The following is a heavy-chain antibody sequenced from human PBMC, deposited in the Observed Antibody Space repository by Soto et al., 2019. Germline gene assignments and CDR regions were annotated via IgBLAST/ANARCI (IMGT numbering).Heavy chain of an antibody. CDR3: AREQDGYYYYGMDV. Sequence: GGSLRLSCAASGFTFSSYWMHWVRQAPGKGLVWVSRINSDGSSTSYADSVKGRFTISRDNAKNTLYLQMNSLRAEDTAVYYCAREQDGYYYYGMDVWGQGTTVTVSS. J-gene: IGHJ6*02. V-gene: IGHV3-74*01. CDR1: GFTFSSYW. CDR2: INSDGSST.